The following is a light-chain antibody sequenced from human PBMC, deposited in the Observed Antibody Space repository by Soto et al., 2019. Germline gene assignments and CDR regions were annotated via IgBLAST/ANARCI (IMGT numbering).Light chain of an antibody. J-gene: IGLJ3*02. Sequence: QSALTQPPSPSGSPGQSVTISCTGTSSDVGGYNYVSWYQQHPGKAPKLMIYEVSKRPSGVPDRFSGSKSGNTASLTVSGLQAEDEADYYCSSSGGRNNLVFGGGTKLTVL. CDR1: SSDVGGYNY. CDR2: EVS. CDR3: SSSGGRNNLV. V-gene: IGLV2-8*01.